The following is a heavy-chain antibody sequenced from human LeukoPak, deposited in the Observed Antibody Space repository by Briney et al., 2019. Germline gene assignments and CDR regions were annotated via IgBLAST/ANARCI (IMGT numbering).Heavy chain of an antibody. D-gene: IGHD6-13*01. V-gene: IGHV3-48*01. CDR3: ARDYSSTSGKHAFDI. CDR1: GFTFSSYS. Sequence: GGSLRLSCAASGFTFSSYSMNWVRQAPGKGLEWVSYIGSGSSSIKYADSVKGRFTISRDNAKNSLYLQVNSLRVEDTAVYYCARDYSSTSGKHAFDIWGQGTMVTVSS. J-gene: IGHJ3*02. CDR2: IGSGSSSI.